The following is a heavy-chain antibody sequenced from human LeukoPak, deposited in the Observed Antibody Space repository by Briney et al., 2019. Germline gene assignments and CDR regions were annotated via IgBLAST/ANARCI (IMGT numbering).Heavy chain of an antibody. J-gene: IGHJ6*02. CDR3: ARGGCLDV. CDR2: INHNGNVN. Sequence: GGSLRLSCAASGFTFSSYWMNWARQAPGKGLEWVASINHNGNVNYYVDSVKGRFTISRDNAKNSLYLQMSNLRAEDTAVYFCARGGCLDVLGQGDTVTVYS. D-gene: IGHD2-21*01. CDR1: GFTFSSYW. V-gene: IGHV3-7*03.